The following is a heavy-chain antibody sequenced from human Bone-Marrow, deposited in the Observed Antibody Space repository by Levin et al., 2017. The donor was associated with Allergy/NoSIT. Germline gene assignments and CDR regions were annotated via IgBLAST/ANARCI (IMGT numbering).Heavy chain of an antibody. J-gene: IGHJ5*02. CDR2: ISSSGGTM. CDR3: ARGSYSSAWFEGS. D-gene: IGHD6-19*01. Sequence: PGGSLRLSCAASGFIFSNYNMNWVRQAPGKGLEWVSFISSSGGTMHYADSVKGRFTISRDNAKNSLFLQMSSLRAEDTAVYYCARGSYSSAWFEGSWGQGTLVTVSS. CDR1: GFIFSNYN. V-gene: IGHV3-48*01.